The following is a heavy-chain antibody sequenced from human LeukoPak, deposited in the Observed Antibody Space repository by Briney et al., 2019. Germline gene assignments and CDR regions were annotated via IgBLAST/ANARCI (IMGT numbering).Heavy chain of an antibody. D-gene: IGHD1-20*01. J-gene: IGHJ4*02. V-gene: IGHV3-21*01. CDR2: ISTSSTYI. Sequence: GGSLRLSCAASGFTFSTYYMNWVRQAPGKGLEWVSSISTSSTYIYYADSVKGRFTISRDNAKNSLYLQMNSLRAEDTAVYYCARDPPFIIGTTFFDYWGQGTLVTVSS. CDR1: GFTFSTYY. CDR3: ARDPPFIIGTTFFDY.